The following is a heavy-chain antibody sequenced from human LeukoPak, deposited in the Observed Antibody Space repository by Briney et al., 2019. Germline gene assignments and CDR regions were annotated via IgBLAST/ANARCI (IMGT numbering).Heavy chain of an antibody. J-gene: IGHJ4*02. CDR3: ARRLRRNYFDY. Sequence: GGSLRLSCAASGFTFSSYGMSWVRQAPGKGLEWISAMSGSGGSTYYADSVKGRFTISRDNSKNTLYLQMNSLRAEDTAVYYCARRLRRNYFDYWGQGTLVTVSS. D-gene: IGHD4-17*01. CDR1: GFTFSSYG. V-gene: IGHV3-23*01. CDR2: MSGSGGST.